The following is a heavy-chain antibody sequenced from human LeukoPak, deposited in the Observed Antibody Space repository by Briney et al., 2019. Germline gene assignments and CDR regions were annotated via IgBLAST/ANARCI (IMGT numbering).Heavy chain of an antibody. V-gene: IGHV1-46*03. D-gene: IGHD5-24*01. CDR1: GYTFTSYY. CDR3: ARDIWLLGRDGYNYSDY. J-gene: IGHJ4*02. Sequence: ASVKVSCKASGYTFTSYYMHWVRQAPGQGLEWMGIINPSGGSTSYAQKFQGRVTVTRDTSTSTVYMELSSLRSEDTAVYYCARDIWLLGRDGYNYSDYWGQGTLVTVSS. CDR2: INPSGGST.